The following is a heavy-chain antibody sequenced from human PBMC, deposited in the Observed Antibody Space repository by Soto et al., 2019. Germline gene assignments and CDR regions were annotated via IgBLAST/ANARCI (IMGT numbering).Heavy chain of an antibody. Sequence: EVQLVESGGGLVQPGGSLRLSCAASGFTFNNYYMVWVRQAPGRGLEWVANISQDGSAKYYVDSVKGRFTISRDNAKSSLYLQINSLRAEDTATYYCGRGFGGTHWGQGSLVTVSS. CDR1: GFTFNNYY. V-gene: IGHV3-7*05. CDR2: ISQDGSAK. D-gene: IGHD2-15*01. CDR3: GRGFGGTH. J-gene: IGHJ4*02.